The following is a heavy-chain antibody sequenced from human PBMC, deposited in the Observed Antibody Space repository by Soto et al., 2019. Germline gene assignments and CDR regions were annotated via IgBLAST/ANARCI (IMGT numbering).Heavy chain of an antibody. CDR3: AKAIGIWGYFDL. D-gene: IGHD3-16*01. V-gene: IGHV3-23*01. CDR1: GFTSTTYA. CDR2: ISAGGGST. Sequence: EVQLLESGGGLVQPGGSLRLSCAASGFTSTTYAMGWVRQAPGKGLEWVSAISAGGGSTYYADSVKGRFTISRDNSKNTLSQQMNSLRAEDTAVYYCAKAIGIWGYFDLWGRGTLVTVSS. J-gene: IGHJ2*01.